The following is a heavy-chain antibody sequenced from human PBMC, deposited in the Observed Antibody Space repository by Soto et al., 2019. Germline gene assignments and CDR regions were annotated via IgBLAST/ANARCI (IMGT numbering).Heavy chain of an antibody. J-gene: IGHJ3*01. D-gene: IGHD3-22*01. CDR3: AREGYYYDSSGYS. V-gene: IGHV4-31*03. CDR2: IYYSGST. CDR1: GGSISSGGYY. Sequence: PSETLSLTCTVSGGSISSGGYYWSWIRQHPGKGLEWIGYIYYSGSTYYNPSLKSRVTISVDTSKNQLSLKLSSVTAADTAVYYCAREGYYYDSSGYSWGQGTIVTVSS.